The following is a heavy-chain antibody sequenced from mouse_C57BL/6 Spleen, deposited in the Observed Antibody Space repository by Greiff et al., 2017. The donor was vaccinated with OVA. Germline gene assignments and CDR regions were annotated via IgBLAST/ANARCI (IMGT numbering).Heavy chain of an antibody. D-gene: IGHD2-5*01. CDR1: GYTFTSYW. V-gene: IGHV1-59*01. CDR2: IDPSDSYT. J-gene: IGHJ3*01. CDR3: ARSGSNYSAWFAY. Sequence: LVRPGTSVKLSCKASGYTFTSYWMHWVKQRPGQGLEWIGVIDPSDSYTNYNQKFKGKATLTVDTSSSTAYMQLSSLTSEDSAVYYCARSGSNYSAWFAYWGQGTLVTVSA.